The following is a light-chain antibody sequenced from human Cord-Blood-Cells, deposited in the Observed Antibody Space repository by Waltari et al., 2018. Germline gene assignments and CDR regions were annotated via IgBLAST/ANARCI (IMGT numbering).Light chain of an antibody. V-gene: IGKV3D-7*01. CDR1: QSVSRSY. J-gene: IGKJ2*01. Sequence: PGERVTLSCRASQSVSRSYLTWYQQKPGQAPRLLIYGASTRATSIPARFSGSGSGTDFTLTISSLQPEDFAVYFGQQDYNLPLYTFGQGTKLEIK. CDR2: GAS. CDR3: QQDYNLPLYT.